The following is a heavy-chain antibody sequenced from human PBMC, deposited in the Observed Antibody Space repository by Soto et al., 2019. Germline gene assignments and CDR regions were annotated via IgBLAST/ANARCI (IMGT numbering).Heavy chain of an antibody. V-gene: IGHV3-15*07. CDR1: GFTFSNAW. D-gene: IGHD3-22*01. Sequence: PGGSLRLSCAASGFTFSNAWMNWVRQAPGKGLEWVGRIKSKTDGGTTDYAAPVKGRFTISRDDSKNTLYLQMNSLKTEDTAVYYCTTEGATTYYYDSSGYYSYYYYYGMDVWGQGTTVTVSS. CDR3: TTEGATTYYYDSSGYYSYYYYYGMDV. CDR2: IKSKTDGGTT. J-gene: IGHJ6*02.